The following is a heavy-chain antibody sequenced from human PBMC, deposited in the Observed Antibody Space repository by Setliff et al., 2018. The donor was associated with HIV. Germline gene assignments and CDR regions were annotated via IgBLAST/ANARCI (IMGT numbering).Heavy chain of an antibody. J-gene: IGHJ4*02. CDR2: FYYSGST. V-gene: IGHV4-39*07. CDR3: ARDQSDWFY. D-gene: IGHD3-3*01. CDR1: GDSISRSRYY. Sequence: SETLSLTCVVSGDSISRSRYYWGWIRQPPGKGLEWIGSFYYSGSTSYNPSLKSRVTISGDTSKNQVSLKLNSVTAADAAVYYCARDQSDWFYWGQGTLVTVSS.